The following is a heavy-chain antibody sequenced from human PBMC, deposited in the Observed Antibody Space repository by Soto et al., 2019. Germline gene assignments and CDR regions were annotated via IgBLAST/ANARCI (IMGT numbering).Heavy chain of an antibody. CDR1: GGSINSHY. V-gene: IGHV4-59*11. CDR3: ARGGAPSNWFGP. Sequence: KPSETLSLTCTVSGGSINSHYWSWIRQPPGKRLEWLGYIYSSGFTTYNPSLKGRLTISVDTSKNQFSLRLSSVTSADTAVYYCARGGAPSNWFGPWGQGTLVTVSS. J-gene: IGHJ5*02. CDR2: IYSSGFT. D-gene: IGHD3-16*01.